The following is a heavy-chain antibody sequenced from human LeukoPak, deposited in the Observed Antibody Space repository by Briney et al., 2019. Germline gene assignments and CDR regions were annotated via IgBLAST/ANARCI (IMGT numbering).Heavy chain of an antibody. Sequence: GRSLRLSCAASGFTFSSYWMHWVRQAPGKGLVWVSRINSDGSSTSYADSVKGRFTISRDNAKNTLYLQMNSLRAEDTAVYYCARDFRFYDSSGYPVGGYYGMDVWGQGTTVTVSS. D-gene: IGHD3-22*01. V-gene: IGHV3-74*01. CDR1: GFTFSSYW. CDR2: INSDGSST. CDR3: ARDFRFYDSSGYPVGGYYGMDV. J-gene: IGHJ6*02.